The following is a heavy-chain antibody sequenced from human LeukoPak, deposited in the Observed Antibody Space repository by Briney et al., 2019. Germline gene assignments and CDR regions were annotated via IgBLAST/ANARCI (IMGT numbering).Heavy chain of an antibody. D-gene: IGHD7-27*01. CDR1: GFTFSHYW. J-gene: IGHJ4*02. CDR2: IRPNANDG. Sequence: GGSLRLSCAASGFTFSHYWMAWVRQAPGKGLEWVAIIRPNANDGSYVDSVKGRFTISRDNAKNSLYLQLNSLRAEDAAVYFCARADWGSIDYWGQGALVTVSS. V-gene: IGHV3-7*01. CDR3: ARADWGSIDY.